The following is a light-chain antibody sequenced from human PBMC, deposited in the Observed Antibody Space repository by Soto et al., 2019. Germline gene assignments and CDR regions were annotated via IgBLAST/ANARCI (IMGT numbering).Light chain of an antibody. CDR1: QGISNY. V-gene: IGKV1-27*01. J-gene: IGKJ5*01. CDR2: AAS. CDR3: HSRA. Sequence: DIQMTQSPSSLSASVGDRVTITCRASQGISNYLAWYQQKPGKVPKLLIYAASTLQSGVPSRFSGSGSEAEFTLTISRLQPDDFATYFCHSRAFGQGTRLEI.